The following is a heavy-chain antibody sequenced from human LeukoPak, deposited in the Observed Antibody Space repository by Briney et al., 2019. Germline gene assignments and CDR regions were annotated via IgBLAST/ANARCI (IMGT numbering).Heavy chain of an antibody. CDR3: ARDEGSPGALDH. CDR1: GVSITSHF. Sequence: SATLSLTCTVSGVSITSHFWNWIRQSPGQGLGWIGYAYFNGITNYNPSLKSRITISVDTSKNQFSLRLSSVTAADTAVYYCARDEGSPGALDHWGQGTLVTVSS. J-gene: IGHJ4*02. D-gene: IGHD3-10*01. CDR2: AYFNGIT. V-gene: IGHV4-59*11.